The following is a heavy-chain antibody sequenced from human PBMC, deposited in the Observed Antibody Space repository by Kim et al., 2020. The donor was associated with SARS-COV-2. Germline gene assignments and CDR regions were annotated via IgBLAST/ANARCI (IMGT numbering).Heavy chain of an antibody. CDR3: ARGLPSNYDRREYPGYYFDY. CDR1: GGSFSGYY. V-gene: IGHV4-34*01. J-gene: IGHJ4*02. CDR2: INHSGST. D-gene: IGHD3-22*01. Sequence: SETLSLTCAVYGGSFSGYYWSWIRQPPGKGLEWIGEINHSGSTNYNPSLKSRVTISVDTSKNQFSLKLSSVTAADTAVYYCARGLPSNYDRREYPGYYFDYWGQGTLVTVSS.